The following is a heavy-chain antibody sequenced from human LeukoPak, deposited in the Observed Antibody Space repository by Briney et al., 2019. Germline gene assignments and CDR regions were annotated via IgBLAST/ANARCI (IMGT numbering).Heavy chain of an antibody. Sequence: SETLSLTCAVYGGSFSGYYWSWIRQPPWKGLEWIGEINHSGSTNYNPSLKSRVTISVDTSKNQFSLKLSSVTAADTAVYYCARSGNYWDGGYYYMDVWGKGTTVTISS. J-gene: IGHJ6*03. CDR3: ARSGNYWDGGYYYMDV. CDR2: INHSGST. D-gene: IGHD4-11*01. V-gene: IGHV4-34*01. CDR1: GGSFSGYY.